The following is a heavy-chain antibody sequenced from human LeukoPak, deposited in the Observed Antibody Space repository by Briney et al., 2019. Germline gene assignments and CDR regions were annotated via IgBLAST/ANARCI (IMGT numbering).Heavy chain of an antibody. J-gene: IGHJ4*02. CDR1: GFTFNVYA. CDR3: AKQDILSGWGL. CDR2: ITSSGADT. D-gene: IGHD3-9*01. V-gene: IGHV3-23*01. Sequence: GGSLGLSCAASGFTFNVYAMNWVRQAPGKGLEWVSTITSSGADTFYAASVKGRFTVSRDNSKNTVFLQMSRLRVEDTAVYYCAKQDILSGWGLWGQGTLVTVSS.